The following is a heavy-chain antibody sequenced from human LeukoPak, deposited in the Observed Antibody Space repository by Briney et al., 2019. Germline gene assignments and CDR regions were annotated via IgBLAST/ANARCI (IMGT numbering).Heavy chain of an antibody. V-gene: IGHV3-9*01. D-gene: IGHD3-3*01. Sequence: PGGSLRLSCAASGFTFDDYAMHWVRQAPGKGLEWVSGISWNSGSIGYADSVKGRFTISRDNAKNSLYLQMNSLRAEDTALYYCVKCWTPSDYDFWSGYYGMDVWGQGTTVTVSS. CDR1: GFTFDDYA. CDR2: ISWNSGSI. CDR3: VKCWTPSDYDFWSGYYGMDV. J-gene: IGHJ6*02.